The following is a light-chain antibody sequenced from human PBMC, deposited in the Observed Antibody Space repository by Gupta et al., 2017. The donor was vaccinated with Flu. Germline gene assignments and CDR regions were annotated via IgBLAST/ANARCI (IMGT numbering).Light chain of an antibody. CDR3: QVWDSSSEHRV. CDR1: SIGGKT. Sequence: SYVLTQPPSVSVAPGQTARITCGGDSIGGKTVHWYQQQAGQAHVRVMYDDAVRPSGIAERFAGSNPWGTASRPISGVEAGDEADYYGQVWDSSSEHRVFGGGTRLTVL. J-gene: IGLJ3*02. CDR2: DDA. V-gene: IGLV3-21*02.